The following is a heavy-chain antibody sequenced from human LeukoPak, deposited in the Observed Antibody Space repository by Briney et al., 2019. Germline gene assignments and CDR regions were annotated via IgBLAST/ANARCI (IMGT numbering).Heavy chain of an antibody. D-gene: IGHD4-11*01. V-gene: IGHV1-69*13. J-gene: IGHJ6*03. Sequence: SVKVSCKASGGTFSSYAISWVRQAPGQGLEWMGGIIPIFGTANYAQKFQGRVTITADESTSTAYMELSSLRSEDTAVYYCARDMKPLSRTTGYYYYMDVWGKGTTVTVSS. CDR3: ARDMKPLSRTTGYYYYMDV. CDR2: IIPIFGTA. CDR1: GGTFSSYA.